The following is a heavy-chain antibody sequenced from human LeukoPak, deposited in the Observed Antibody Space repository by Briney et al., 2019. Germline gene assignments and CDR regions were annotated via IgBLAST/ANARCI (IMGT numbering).Heavy chain of an antibody. D-gene: IGHD1-26*01. CDR2: IRYDGGNK. CDR3: VRAEVGTTLKYYYYYMDV. V-gene: IGHV3-30*02. Sequence: GGSLRLSCAASGFTFSSYEMNWVRQAPGKGLEWVAFIRYDGGNKYYADSVKGRCTISRDNGKNSMYLQMHSLRAEDTAVYYCVRAEVGTTLKYYYYYMDVWGKGTTVTVSS. J-gene: IGHJ6*03. CDR1: GFTFSSYE.